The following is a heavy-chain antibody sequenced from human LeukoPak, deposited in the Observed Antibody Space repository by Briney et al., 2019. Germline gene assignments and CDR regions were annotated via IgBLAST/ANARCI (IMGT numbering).Heavy chain of an antibody. CDR1: GGSIRNYH. J-gene: IGHJ4*02. V-gene: IGHV4-59*01. CDR3: ARVLPTRVGRGAFNY. CDR2: IYYSGST. Sequence: SETLSLTCTVSGGSIRNYHWSWIREPPGRGLEWIGYIYYSGSTDYNPSLKSRVTISVDTSKNQFSLKLSSVTAADTAVYYCARVLPTRVGRGAFNYWGQGTLVTVSS. D-gene: IGHD1-26*01.